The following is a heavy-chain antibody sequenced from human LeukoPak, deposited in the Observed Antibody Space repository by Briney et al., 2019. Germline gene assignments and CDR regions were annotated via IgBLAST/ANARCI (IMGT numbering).Heavy chain of an antibody. CDR2: INPNSGGT. V-gene: IGHV1-2*02. CDR3: ARTTYDFWSGTVDY. CDR1: GYTFTGYY. J-gene: IGHJ4*02. Sequence: ASVKVSCKASGYTFTGYYMHWVRQAPGQGLEWMGWINPNSGGTNYAQKFQGRVTMTRDTSISTAYMELSRLRSDDTAVYYCARTTYDFWSGTVDYWGQGTLVTVSS. D-gene: IGHD3-3*01.